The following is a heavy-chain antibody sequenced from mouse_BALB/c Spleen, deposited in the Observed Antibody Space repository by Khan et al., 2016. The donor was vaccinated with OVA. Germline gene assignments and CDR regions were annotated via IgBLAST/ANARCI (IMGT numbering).Heavy chain of an antibody. J-gene: IGHJ4*01. CDR1: GFSLTGYG. CDR2: IWGDGST. D-gene: IGHD2-10*01. V-gene: IGHV2-6-7*01. Sequence: QVQLKESGPGLVAPSQSLSITCTVSGFSLTGYGVNWVRQPPGKGLEWLGMIWGDGSTDYNSALKSRLSISKDNSKSQVFLKMNSLQTDDTARYYCARAYYGNYREAMDYWSQGTSVTGSS. CDR3: ARAYYGNYREAMDY.